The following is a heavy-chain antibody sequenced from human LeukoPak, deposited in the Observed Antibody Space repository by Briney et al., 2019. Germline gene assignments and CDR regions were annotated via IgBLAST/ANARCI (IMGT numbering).Heavy chain of an antibody. CDR2: FDPEDGET. V-gene: IGHV1-24*01. Sequence: ASVKVSCKVSGYTLTELSMHWVRQAPGKGLEWMGGFDPEDGETIYAQKFQGRVTMTTDTSTSTAYMELRSLRSDDTAVYYCARAPYNSGWYLPWGYMDVWGKGTTVTISS. J-gene: IGHJ6*03. CDR3: ARAPYNSGWYLPWGYMDV. D-gene: IGHD6-19*01. CDR1: GYTLTELS.